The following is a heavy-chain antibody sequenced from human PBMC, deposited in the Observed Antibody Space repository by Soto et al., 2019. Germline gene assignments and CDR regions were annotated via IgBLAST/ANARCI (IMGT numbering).Heavy chain of an antibody. Sequence: PGGSLRLSCADSGFTFSSYGMYWVRHAPGKGLEWVAIISYDEDTKYYADSVKGRFTISRDNSKNTLYLQMNSLRAEDSAVYYCAKGVGPNPAFDSWGQGTLVSVSS. J-gene: IGHJ4*02. D-gene: IGHD2-2*01. CDR3: AKGVGPNPAFDS. CDR2: ISYDEDTK. CDR1: GFTFSSYG. V-gene: IGHV3-30*18.